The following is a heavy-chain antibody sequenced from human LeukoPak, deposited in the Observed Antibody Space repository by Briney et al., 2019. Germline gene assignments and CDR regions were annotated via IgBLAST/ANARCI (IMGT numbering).Heavy chain of an antibody. J-gene: IGHJ4*02. CDR1: GFTFSSYS. D-gene: IGHD1-26*01. CDR3: ATDPGLLYFDY. CDR2: ISSSSSYI. V-gene: IGHV3-21*01. Sequence: PGGSLRLSCAASGFTFSSYSMNWVRQAPGKGLEWVSSISSSSSYIYYADSVKGRFSISRDISKNTVYLQMSNLRVEDTAVYYCATDPGLLYFDYWGQGSLVTVSS.